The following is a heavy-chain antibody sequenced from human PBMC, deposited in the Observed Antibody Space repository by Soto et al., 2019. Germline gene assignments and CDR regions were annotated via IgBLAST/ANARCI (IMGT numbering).Heavy chain of an antibody. CDR1: GFTFSNFG. D-gene: IGHD2-15*01. CDR2: ISSDGSDK. V-gene: IGHV3-30*03. Sequence: QVQVVESGGGVVQPGRSLRLSCAASGFTFSNFGMYWVRQAPGKGLEWVAAISSDGSDKYYLDSVKGRFIISRDNSKNTLFLQMNSLRVEDTAVYYCVRGSDVARQELDYWGQGTLVTVSS. J-gene: IGHJ4*02. CDR3: VRGSDVARQELDY.